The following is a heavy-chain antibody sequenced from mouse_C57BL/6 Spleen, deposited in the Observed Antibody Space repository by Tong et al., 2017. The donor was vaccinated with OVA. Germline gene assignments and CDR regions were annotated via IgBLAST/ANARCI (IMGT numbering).Heavy chain of an antibody. V-gene: IGHV5-9-1*02. J-gene: IGHJ3*01. CDR2: ISSGGDYI. CDR1: GFTFSSYA. CDR3: TRVFSGTWFAY. D-gene: IGHD1-3*01. Sequence: EVQLVESGGDLVKPGGSLKLSCAASGFTFSSYAMSWVRQTPEKRLEWVAYISSGGDYIYYADTVKGRFTISRDNARNTLYRQMSSLKSEDTAMYYCTRVFSGTWFAYWGQGTLVTVSA.